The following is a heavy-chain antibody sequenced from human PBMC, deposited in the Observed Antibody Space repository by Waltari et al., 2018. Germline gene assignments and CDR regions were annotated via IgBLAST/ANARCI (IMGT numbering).Heavy chain of an antibody. CDR1: GFPFSTYW. J-gene: IGHJ4*02. CDR3: ARGLGDY. V-gene: IGHV3-74*01. Sequence: EVQLVESGGGLVQLGGSLRLSCSASGFPFSTYWMHRARQVPGKGLVWVSRINSDGSLISYADSVKGRFTISRDNAKNTLYLQTNSLRGEDTAVYYCARGLGDYWGQGTLVTVSS. D-gene: IGHD3-16*01. CDR2: INSDGSLI.